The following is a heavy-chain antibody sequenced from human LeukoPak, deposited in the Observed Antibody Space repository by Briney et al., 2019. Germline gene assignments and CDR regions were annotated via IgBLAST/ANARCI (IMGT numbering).Heavy chain of an antibody. Sequence: GGSLRLSCTASGFTFSSYWMHWVRQAPGKGLVWVSRINSDGGSTIYADSVKGRFTISRDNAKNTLYLQMNSLRAEDTAVYYCARRIRGMAPYYFDYWGQGTLVTVSS. J-gene: IGHJ4*02. V-gene: IGHV3-74*01. D-gene: IGHD3-16*01. CDR3: ARRIRGMAPYYFDY. CDR2: INSDGGST. CDR1: GFTFSSYW.